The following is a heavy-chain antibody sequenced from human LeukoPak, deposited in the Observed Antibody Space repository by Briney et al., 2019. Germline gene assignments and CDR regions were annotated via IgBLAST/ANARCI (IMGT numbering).Heavy chain of an antibody. D-gene: IGHD2-15*01. V-gene: IGHV1-2*02. J-gene: IGHJ5*02. Sequence: ASVKVSCKASGYTFTGYYIHWVRQAPGQGLEWMGWINPNSGGTNYAQKFQGRVTMTRDTSIRTAYMELSRLRSDDTAVYYCARGGWGLLRSGHDRFDPWGQGTLVTVSS. CDR2: INPNSGGT. CDR3: ARGGWGLLRSGHDRFDP. CDR1: GYTFTGYY.